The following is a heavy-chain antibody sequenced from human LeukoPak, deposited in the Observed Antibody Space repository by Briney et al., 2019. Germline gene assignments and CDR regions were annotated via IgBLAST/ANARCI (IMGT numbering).Heavy chain of an antibody. Sequence: SETLSLTCSVSGGSISDYYWSWIRQPPGKGLEWIGYIYYSGSTNYNPSLQSRVAISVDTSKNQFSLKLTSVTAADTAVYYCARHSANYWYWGQGTLVTVSS. CDR2: IYYSGST. CDR3: ARHSANYWY. J-gene: IGHJ4*02. CDR1: GGSISDYY. V-gene: IGHV4-59*08. D-gene: IGHD1-26*01.